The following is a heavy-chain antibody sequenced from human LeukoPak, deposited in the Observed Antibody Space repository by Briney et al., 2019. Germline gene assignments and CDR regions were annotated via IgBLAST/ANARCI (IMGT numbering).Heavy chain of an antibody. CDR1: RYTFTDYY. CDR2: INPNSGGT. D-gene: IGHD3-22*01. CDR3: ARDPNYYDSSGPATRFDP. Sequence: ASVKVSCKASRYTFTDYYMHWVRQAPGQGLEWMGWINPNSGGTNYAQKFQGRDTMTRDTSISTAYMELSRLRSDDTAVYYCARDPNYYDSSGPATRFDPWGQGTLVTVSS. J-gene: IGHJ5*02. V-gene: IGHV1-2*02.